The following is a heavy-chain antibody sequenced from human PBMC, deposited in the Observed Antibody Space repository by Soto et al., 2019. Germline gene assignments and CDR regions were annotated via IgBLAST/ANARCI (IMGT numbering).Heavy chain of an antibody. Sequence: PGGSLRLSCAVSGFSFSSYWMSWVRQAPGRGLEWVATIAHDGSEKFYVDSVKGRFTISRDNAKNSLYLQMNSLRAEDTAMYYCARGDRGGFDLWGHGTMVTVSS. J-gene: IGHJ3*01. CDR1: GFSFSSYW. CDR3: ARGDRGGFDL. CDR2: IAHDGSEK. D-gene: IGHD3-10*01. V-gene: IGHV3-7*01.